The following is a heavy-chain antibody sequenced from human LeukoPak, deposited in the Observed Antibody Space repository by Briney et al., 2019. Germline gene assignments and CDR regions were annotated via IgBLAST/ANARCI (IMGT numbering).Heavy chain of an antibody. D-gene: IGHD2-21*02. J-gene: IGHJ4*02. Sequence: SETLSLTCTVSGGSISSYYWSWIRQPPGKGLEWIGYIYYSGSTNYNPSLKSRVTISVDTSKNQFSLKLSSVTAADTAVYYCARIPIAYCGGDCYPYFDYWGQGTLVTVSS. CDR3: ARIPIAYCGGDCYPYFDY. CDR1: GGSISSYY. V-gene: IGHV4-59*01. CDR2: IYYSGST.